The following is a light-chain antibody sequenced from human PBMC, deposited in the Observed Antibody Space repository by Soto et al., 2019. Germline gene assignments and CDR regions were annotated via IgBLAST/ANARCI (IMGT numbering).Light chain of an antibody. CDR3: QQYGSSPRT. Sequence: EIIMTQSPATLSVSPGERVTLSCRASQGVGSTLAWYRQQPGQAPRLLISGASNWATGIPDRFSGSGSGTDFTLTISRLEPEDFAVYYCQQYGSSPRTFGQGTKVDIK. CDR1: QGVGST. CDR2: GAS. J-gene: IGKJ1*01. V-gene: IGKV3-20*01.